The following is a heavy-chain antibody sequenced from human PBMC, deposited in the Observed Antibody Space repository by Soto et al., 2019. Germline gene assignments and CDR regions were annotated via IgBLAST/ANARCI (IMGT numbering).Heavy chain of an antibody. CDR3: AREGVYGSGSYYPNPQNPNWFDP. CDR2: INPSGGST. CDR1: GYTFTSYY. D-gene: IGHD3-10*01. Sequence: GASVKVSCKASGYTFTSYYMHWVRQAPGQGLEWMGIINPSGGSTSYAQKFQGRVTMTRDTSTSTVYMELSSLRSEDTAVYYCAREGVYGSGSYYPNPQNPNWFDPWGQGTLVTVSS. V-gene: IGHV1-46*01. J-gene: IGHJ5*02.